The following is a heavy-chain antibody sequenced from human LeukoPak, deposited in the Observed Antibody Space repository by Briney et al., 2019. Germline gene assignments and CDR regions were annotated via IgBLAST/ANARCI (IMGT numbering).Heavy chain of an antibody. CDR3: ARDGGKRGYTAFDI. V-gene: IGHV3-72*01. J-gene: IGHJ3*02. CDR2: IRNKANSQTT. CDR1: GFTLSDQY. Sequence: PGGSLRLSCAASGFTLSDQYMDWVRQAPGKGLEWVGRIRNKANSQTTEYVASVKGRFTITRDDSGNLMYLQMNSLKIEDTAVYFCARDGGKRGYTAFDIWGQGTEVTVSS. D-gene: IGHD3-22*01.